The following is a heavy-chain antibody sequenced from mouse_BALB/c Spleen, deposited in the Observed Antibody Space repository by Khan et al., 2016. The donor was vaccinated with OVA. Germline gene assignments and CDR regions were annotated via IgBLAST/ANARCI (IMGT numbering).Heavy chain of an antibody. D-gene: IGHD2-14*01. J-gene: IGHJ3*01. CDR1: GDSITSGY. Sequence: EVQLQESGPSLVKPSQTLSLTCSVTGDSITSGYWSWIRKFPGNKLEYMGYMIYSGNTYYNPSLKSRISITRHNSKNQYYLQLTSVTTEDTATYYCARSTYRYAFAYWGQGTLVTVSA. V-gene: IGHV3-8*02. CDR2: MIYSGNT. CDR3: ARSTYRYAFAY.